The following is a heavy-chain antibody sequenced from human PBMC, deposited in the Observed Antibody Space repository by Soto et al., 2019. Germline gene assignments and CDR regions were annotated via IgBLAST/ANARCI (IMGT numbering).Heavy chain of an antibody. J-gene: IGHJ3*02. V-gene: IGHV4-34*01. D-gene: IGHD6-19*01. CDR2: IKHSGSS. Sequence: PSETLSLTYAVYAGSFSHYYWNLIRQSPGKGLEWIGKIKHSGSSNYNPSLRSRVSISVDMSKNQFSLRLTSVTAADTAVYYCARGGSSDWQVALDIWGQGTMVTVSS. CDR3: ARGGSSDWQVALDI. CDR1: AGSFSHYY.